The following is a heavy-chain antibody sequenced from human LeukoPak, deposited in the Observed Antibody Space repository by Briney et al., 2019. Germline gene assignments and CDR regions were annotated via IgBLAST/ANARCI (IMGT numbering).Heavy chain of an antibody. D-gene: IGHD3-22*01. CDR2: IYSGGST. CDR3: AREPLADFYDSSGYFSARYYYYMDV. J-gene: IGHJ6*03. Sequence: GGSLRLSCAASGFTVRSNYMSWVRQAPRKGLEWVSVIYSGGSTYYADSVKGRFTISRDNSKNTLYLQMNSLRAEDTAVYYCAREPLADFYDSSGYFSARYYYYMDVWGKGTTVTVSS. CDR1: GFTVRSNY. V-gene: IGHV3-53*01.